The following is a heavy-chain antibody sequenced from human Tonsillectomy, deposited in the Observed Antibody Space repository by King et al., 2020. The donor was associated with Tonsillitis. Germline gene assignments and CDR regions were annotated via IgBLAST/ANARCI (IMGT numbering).Heavy chain of an antibody. D-gene: IGHD3-10*01. CDR3: AKEEFGELRSWWFDP. V-gene: IGHV5-10-1*01. Sequence: VQLVQSGGEVKKPGESLRLSCQASGTSLSRFWISWVRQLPGKGLEWMGRIDPSDSYTDYSPSFQGHVTMSADKSINTAYLHWSSLKAADTAMYYCAKEEFGELRSWWFDPWGQGTLVTVSS. CDR2: IDPSDSYT. J-gene: IGHJ5*02. CDR1: GTSLSRFW.